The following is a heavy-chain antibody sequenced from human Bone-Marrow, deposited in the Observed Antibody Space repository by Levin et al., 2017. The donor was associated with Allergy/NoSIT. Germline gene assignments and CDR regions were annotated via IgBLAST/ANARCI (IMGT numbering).Heavy chain of an antibody. CDR3: ARVLVDIVLMVYGFDP. V-gene: IGHV4-59*01. CDR2: IYYSGST. Sequence: SETLSLTCTVSGGSISSYYWSWIRQPPGKGLEWIGYIYYSGSTNYNPSLKSRVTISVDTSKNQFSLKLSSVTAADTAVYYCARVLVDIVLMVYGFDPWGQGTLVTVSS. J-gene: IGHJ5*02. D-gene: IGHD2-8*01. CDR1: GGSISSYY.